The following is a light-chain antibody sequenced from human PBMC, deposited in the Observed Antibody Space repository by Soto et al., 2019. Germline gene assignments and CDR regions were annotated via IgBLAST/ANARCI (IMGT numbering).Light chain of an antibody. CDR2: GAS. V-gene: IGKV3-15*01. CDR1: QSVSRN. Sequence: EIVMTQSPATLSVSPGERATLSCRASQSVSRNLAWYQQKPGQAPRLLIHGASTRATGIPARFSGSGSGTEFTLTISSLQSEDFAVYFCQQYNNWPPHTFGQGTKVDIK. J-gene: IGKJ1*01. CDR3: QQYNNWPPHT.